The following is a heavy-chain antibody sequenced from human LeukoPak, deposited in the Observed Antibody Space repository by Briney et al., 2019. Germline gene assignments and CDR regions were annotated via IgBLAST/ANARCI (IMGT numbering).Heavy chain of an antibody. V-gene: IGHV7-4-1*02. J-gene: IGHJ6*02. CDR1: GYTFTSYA. D-gene: IGHD1-26*01. CDR3: ARIGRVVGATTVYYYYGMDV. Sequence: ASVKVSCTASGYTFTSYAMNWVRQAPGQGLEWMGWINTNTGNPTYAQGFTGRFVFSLDTSVSTAYLQISSLKAEDTAVYYCARIGRVVGATTVYYYYGMDVWGQGTRSPSP. CDR2: INTNTGNP.